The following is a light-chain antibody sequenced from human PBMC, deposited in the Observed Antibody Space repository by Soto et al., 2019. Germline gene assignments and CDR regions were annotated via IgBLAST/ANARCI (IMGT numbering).Light chain of an antibody. Sequence: IQMTQSPSTLSAYVGDRVTITCRASQSISSWLAWYQQKPGKAPKLLIYKASSLERGVPSRFSGSASGTEFTLTISSLQSEDFAVYYCQQYHKWPLTFGGGTKVDIK. CDR2: KAS. V-gene: IGKV1-5*03. CDR3: QQYHKWPLT. CDR1: QSISSW. J-gene: IGKJ4*01.